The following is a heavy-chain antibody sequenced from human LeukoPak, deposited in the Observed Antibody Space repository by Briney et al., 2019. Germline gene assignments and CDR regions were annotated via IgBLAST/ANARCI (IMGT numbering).Heavy chain of an antibody. CDR2: ISSSSSTI. V-gene: IGHV3-48*01. CDR3: ASRNPSGWYYFDY. J-gene: IGHJ4*02. D-gene: IGHD6-19*01. Sequence: GGSLRLSCAASGFTFSSYSMNWVRQAPGKGLEWVSYISSSSSTIYYADSVKGRFTISRDNAKNSLYPQMNSLRAEDTAVYYCASRNPSGWYYFDYWGQGTLVTVSS. CDR1: GFTFSSYS.